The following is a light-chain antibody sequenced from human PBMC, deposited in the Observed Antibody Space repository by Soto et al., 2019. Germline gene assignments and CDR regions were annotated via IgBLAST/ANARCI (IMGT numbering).Light chain of an antibody. Sequence: EIVLTQSPGTLSLSPGERATLSCRASQSVSSSYLAWYQQKPGQAPRLLIYGASSRATGIPARFSGSGSGTDFTLTISRLEPEGFAVYYCQQYGSSPWTFGQGTKVLSK. CDR3: QQYGSSPWT. V-gene: IGKV3-20*01. CDR2: GAS. CDR1: QSVSSSY. J-gene: IGKJ1*01.